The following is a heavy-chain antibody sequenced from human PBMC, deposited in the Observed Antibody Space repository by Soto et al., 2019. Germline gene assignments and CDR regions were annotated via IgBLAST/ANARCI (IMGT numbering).Heavy chain of an antibody. CDR3: ARDSGIAAAEGAFDY. Sequence: QVQLQQWGAGLLKPSETLSLTCAVYGGSFSGYYWSWIRQPPGKGLEWIGEINHSGSTNYNPSLKSRVTISVDTSKNQSSLKLSSVTAADTAVYYCARDSGIAAAEGAFDYWGQGTLVTVAS. V-gene: IGHV4-34*01. D-gene: IGHD6-13*01. J-gene: IGHJ4*02. CDR2: INHSGST. CDR1: GGSFSGYY.